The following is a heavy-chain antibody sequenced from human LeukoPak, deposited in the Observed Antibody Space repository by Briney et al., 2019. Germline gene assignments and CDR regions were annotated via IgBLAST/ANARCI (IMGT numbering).Heavy chain of an antibody. CDR3: ARDVRGRVRGVIHYYYYYYMDV. V-gene: IGHV3-21*01. Sequence: GGSLRLSCAASGFTFSSYSMNWVRQAPGKGLEWVSSISSSSSYIYYADSVKGRFTISRDNAKNSLYLQMNSLRAEDTAVYYCARDVRGRVRGVIHYYYYYYMDVWGKGTTVTISS. CDR2: ISSSSSYI. CDR1: GFTFSSYS. J-gene: IGHJ6*03. D-gene: IGHD3-10*01.